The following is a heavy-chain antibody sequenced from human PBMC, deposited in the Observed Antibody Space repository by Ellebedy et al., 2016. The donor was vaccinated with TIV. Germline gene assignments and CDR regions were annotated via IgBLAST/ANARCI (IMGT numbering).Heavy chain of an antibody. CDR3: ARLREDYNVLTGYYRKSFDS. V-gene: IGHV3-21*06. D-gene: IGHD3-9*01. J-gene: IGHJ4*02. CDR1: GFTFSTYS. CDR2: ISSSGSYT. Sequence: GGSLRLXCAASGFTFSTYSMTWVRQAPGKGLEWVSSISSSGSYTFYSDSVKGRFTISRDDAKNSVYLQMNSLRADDTALYYCARLREDYNVLTGYYRKSFDSWGQGTQVTVSS.